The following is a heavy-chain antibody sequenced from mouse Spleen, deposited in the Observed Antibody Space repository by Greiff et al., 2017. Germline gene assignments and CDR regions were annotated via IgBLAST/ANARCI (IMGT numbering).Heavy chain of an antibody. CDR2: INPYNGGT. D-gene: IGHD4-1*01. V-gene: IGHV1-19*01. CDR3: ASGMRAMDY. CDR1: GYTFTDYY. Sequence: VQLQQSGPVLVKPGASVKMSCKASGYTFTDYYMNWVKQSHGKSLEWIGVINPYNGGTSYNQKFKGKATLTVDKSSSTAYMELNSLTSEDSAVYYCASGMRAMDYWGQGTSVTVSS. J-gene: IGHJ4*01.